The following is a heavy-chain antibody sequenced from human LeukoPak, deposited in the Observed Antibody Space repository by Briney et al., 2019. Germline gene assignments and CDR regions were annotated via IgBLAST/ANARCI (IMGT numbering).Heavy chain of an antibody. CDR3: ARDRDWGCSYCSY. V-gene: IGHV3-33*08. CDR1: GFTVSSNY. J-gene: IGHJ4*02. D-gene: IGHD7-27*01. Sequence: PGGSLRLSCAASGFTVSSNYMSWVRQAPGKGPEWVAVIWFDGSNKYYADSVKGRFTISRDNSKNTLYLQMNSLRAEDTAVYYCARDRDWGCSYCSYWGQGTLVTVSS. CDR2: IWFDGSNK.